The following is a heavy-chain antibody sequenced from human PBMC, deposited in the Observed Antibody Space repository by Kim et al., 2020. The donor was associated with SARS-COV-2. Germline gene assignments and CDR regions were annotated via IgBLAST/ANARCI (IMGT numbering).Heavy chain of an antibody. J-gene: IGHJ5*02. D-gene: IGHD1-1*01. Sequence: YADTVKGRFTISRHNSKNTLYLKMNSLRAEDTAVYYCARGWVLNVGWFDPWGQGTLVTVSS. CDR3: ARGWVLNVGWFDP. V-gene: IGHV3-53*04.